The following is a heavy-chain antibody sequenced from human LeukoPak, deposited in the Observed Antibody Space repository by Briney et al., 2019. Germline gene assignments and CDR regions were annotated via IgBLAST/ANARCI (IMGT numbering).Heavy chain of an antibody. CDR1: GFTFSSYS. J-gene: IGHJ4*02. CDR2: ISSSSSTI. CDR3: AKVPPGDY. Sequence: GGSLRLSCAASGFTFSSYSMNWVRQAPGKGLEWVSYISSSSSTIYHADSVKGRFTISRDNSKNTLYLQMNSLRAEDTAVYYCAKVPPGDYWGQGTLVTVSS. V-gene: IGHV3-48*01. D-gene: IGHD7-27*01.